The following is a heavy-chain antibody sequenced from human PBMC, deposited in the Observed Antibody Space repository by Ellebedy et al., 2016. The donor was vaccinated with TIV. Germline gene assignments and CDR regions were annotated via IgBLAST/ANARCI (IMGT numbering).Heavy chain of an antibody. J-gene: IGHJ6*02. CDR1: GYTFRTYA. V-gene: IGHV1-3*01. CDR3: VRGLYGMDV. CDR2: INAGNGNT. Sequence: ASVKVSXKASGYTFRTYAMHWVRQAPGQRLEWMGWINAGNGNTKYSPKFQDRVTITRDTSATAAYMELSSLRSEDTAVYYCVRGLYGMDVWGQGTTVTVSS.